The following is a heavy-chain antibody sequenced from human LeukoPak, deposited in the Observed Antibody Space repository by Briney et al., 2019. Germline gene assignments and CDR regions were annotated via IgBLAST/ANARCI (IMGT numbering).Heavy chain of an antibody. D-gene: IGHD1-26*01. CDR2: ISYDGSNK. V-gene: IGHV3-30*18. CDR1: GFTFSSNG. CDR3: AKVGLGWELQGYFDY. Sequence: PGGSLRLSCAASGFTFSSNGIHWVRQAPGKGLEWVAVISYDGSNKYYADSVKGRFTISRDNSKNTLYLQMNSLRAEDTAVYDCAKVGLGWELQGYFDYWGQGTLVTVSS. J-gene: IGHJ4*02.